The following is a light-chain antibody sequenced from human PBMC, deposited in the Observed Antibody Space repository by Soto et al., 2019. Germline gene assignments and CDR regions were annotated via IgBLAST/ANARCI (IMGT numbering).Light chain of an antibody. J-gene: IGKJ4*01. Sequence: DIQWTQSPSFLSAFVGDTVTITCLASQAMSTYLAWYQQKPGKVPKLLIRSASTLQSGVPPRFSGGGSGTEFTLTITTLQPDDSGIYYCQQLNGYQLAFGGGTNVEIK. CDR3: QQLNGYQLA. CDR2: SAS. CDR1: QAMSTY. V-gene: IGKV1-9*01.